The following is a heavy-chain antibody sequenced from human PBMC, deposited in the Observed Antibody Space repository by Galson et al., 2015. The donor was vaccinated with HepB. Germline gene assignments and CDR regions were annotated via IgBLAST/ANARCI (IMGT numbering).Heavy chain of an antibody. CDR2: TYYRSKWYN. CDR3: ARDPIVVVPAASHYYYGMDV. V-gene: IGHV6-1*01. CDR1: GDSVSSNSAA. Sequence: CAISGDSVSSNSAAWNWIRQSPSRGLEWLGRTYYRSKWYNDYAVSVKSRITINPDTSKNQFSLQLNSVTPEDTAVYYCARDPIVVVPAASHYYYGMDVWGQGTTVTVSS. J-gene: IGHJ6*02. D-gene: IGHD2-2*01.